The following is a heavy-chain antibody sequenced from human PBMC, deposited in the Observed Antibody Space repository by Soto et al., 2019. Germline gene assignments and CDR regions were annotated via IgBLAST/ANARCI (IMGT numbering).Heavy chain of an antibody. CDR2: ISAYNGNT. CDR1: GYTFTSYG. Sequence: ASVKVSCKASGYTFTSYGISWVRQAPGQGLEWMGWISAYNGNTNYAQKLQGRVTMTTDTSTSTAYMELRSLRSDDTAVYYCARDLGITMVRDPFDYWGQGTLVTVSS. CDR3: ARDLGITMVRDPFDY. D-gene: IGHD3-10*01. J-gene: IGHJ4*02. V-gene: IGHV1-18*01.